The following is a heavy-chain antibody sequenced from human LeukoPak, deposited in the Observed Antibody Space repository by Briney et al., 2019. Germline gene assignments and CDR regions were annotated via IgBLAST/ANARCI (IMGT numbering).Heavy chain of an antibody. CDR3: ARYSYGGFYFDY. CDR2: LYYDGST. J-gene: IGHJ4*02. V-gene: IGHV4-59*08. Sequence: SETLSLTCTVSGGSISGYYWSWLRQPPGKGLEWIGYLYYDGSTTYNPSLKSRVTISLDTSKNQFFLKLSSVTATDTAVYYCARYSYGGFYFDYWGQGTLVTVSS. D-gene: IGHD5-18*01. CDR1: GGSISGYY.